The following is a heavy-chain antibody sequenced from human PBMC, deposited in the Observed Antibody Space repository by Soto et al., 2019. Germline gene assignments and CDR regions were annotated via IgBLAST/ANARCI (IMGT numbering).Heavy chain of an antibody. CDR1: GYTFTSYY. Sequence: GASMKVSCKASGYTFTSYYIHWVRQAPGQGLEWMGWISAYNGNTNYAQKLQGRVTMTTDTSTSTAYMELRSLRSDDTAVYYCARTPDIVVAGRLDYWGQGTLVTVSS. V-gene: IGHV1-18*04. CDR3: ARTPDIVVAGRLDY. CDR2: ISAYNGNT. D-gene: IGHD6-19*01. J-gene: IGHJ4*02.